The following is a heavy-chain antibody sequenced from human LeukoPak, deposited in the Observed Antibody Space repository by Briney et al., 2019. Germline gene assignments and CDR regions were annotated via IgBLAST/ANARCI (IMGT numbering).Heavy chain of an antibody. D-gene: IGHD3-10*01. J-gene: IGHJ4*02. Sequence: GGSLRLSCAASGFTFSSYGMHWVRQAPGKGLERVANIKQDGTEKYYVDSVKGRFTISRDNAKNSLYLQMNSLRVEDTAVYYCAKVAKYYYGSETYYFFEHWGQGTPVTASS. CDR2: IKQDGTEK. V-gene: IGHV3-7*01. CDR1: GFTFSSYG. CDR3: AKVAKYYYGSETYYFFEH.